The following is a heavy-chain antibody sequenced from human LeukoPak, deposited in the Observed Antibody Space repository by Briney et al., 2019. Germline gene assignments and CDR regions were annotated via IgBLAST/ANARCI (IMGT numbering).Heavy chain of an antibody. D-gene: IGHD3-16*02. CDR2: IYYVGST. J-gene: IGHJ4*02. Sequence: SETLSLTCTVSGGSISSGGNSWSWLRQLPGKGLEWIGYIYYVGSTNYNPSLKSRLSMSVDTSKNQFSLSLTSVTAADTAVYYCARVEVIGSTRYFDYWGQGAMVSVSS. CDR1: GGSISSGGNS. V-gene: IGHV4-31*03. CDR3: ARVEVIGSTRYFDY.